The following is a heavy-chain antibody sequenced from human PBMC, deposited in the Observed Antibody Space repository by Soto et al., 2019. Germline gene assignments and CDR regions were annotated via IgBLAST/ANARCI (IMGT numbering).Heavy chain of an antibody. CDR3: ARENRKRGYCSTTSCPFYL. CDR1: GFDFSDYY. J-gene: IGHJ5*02. D-gene: IGHD2-2*01. CDR2: ISSSGATI. Sequence: QVQLVESGGGLVKPGGSQRLSCAASGFDFSDYYMSWIRQVPGKGPEWLSQISSSGATIYYVDSVKGRFTVSRNNAQNSLFLQMNSLRAEDTAVYFCARENRKRGYCSTTSCPFYLWGRGSLVTVSS. V-gene: IGHV3-11*01.